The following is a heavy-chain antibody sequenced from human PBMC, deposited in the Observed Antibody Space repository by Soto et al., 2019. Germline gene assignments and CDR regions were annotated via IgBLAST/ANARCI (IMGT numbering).Heavy chain of an antibody. CDR2: ISSNGVGT. CDR1: GFTLSGYA. J-gene: IGHJ6*03. V-gene: IGHV3-64*01. CDR3: ARRARPDFYYMDV. D-gene: IGHD6-6*01. Sequence: EVQLVESGGGLAQPGGSLRLSCAASGFTLSGYAMDWVRQAPGKGQEYVSGISSNGVGTYSANSVQGRFTISRDNSKNTVYLQMGSLRPEDMAVYYCARRARPDFYYMDVWGKGTTVTVSS.